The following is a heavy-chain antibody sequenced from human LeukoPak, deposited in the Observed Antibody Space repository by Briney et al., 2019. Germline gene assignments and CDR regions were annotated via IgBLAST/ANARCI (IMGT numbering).Heavy chain of an antibody. CDR3: AREQQWLVRGYYYYYMDV. CDR2: INWNGGST. CDR1: GFTFDDYG. D-gene: IGHD6-19*01. V-gene: IGHV3-20*04. Sequence: GGSLRLSCAASGFTFDDYGMSWVRQAPGKGLEWVSGINWNGGSTGYADSVKGRFTISRDNAKNSRYLQMNSLRAEDTALYYCAREQQWLVRGYYYYYMDVWGKGTTVTVSS. J-gene: IGHJ6*03.